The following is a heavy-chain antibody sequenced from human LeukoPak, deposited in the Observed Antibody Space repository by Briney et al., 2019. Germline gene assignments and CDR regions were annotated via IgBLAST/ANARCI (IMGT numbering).Heavy chain of an antibody. Sequence: SQTLSLTCTVSGGSISSGGYYWSWIRQHPGKGLEWIGYIYYSGSTYYNPSLKSRVTISVDTSKNQFSLKLSSVTAADTAVYYCARSLHPLQYVDYWGQGTLVTVSS. CDR1: GGSISSGGYY. CDR2: IYYSGST. V-gene: IGHV4-31*03. CDR3: ARSLHPLQYVDY. J-gene: IGHJ4*02. D-gene: IGHD4-11*01.